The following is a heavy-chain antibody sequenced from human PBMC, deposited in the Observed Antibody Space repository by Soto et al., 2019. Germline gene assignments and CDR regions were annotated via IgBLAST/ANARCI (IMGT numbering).Heavy chain of an antibody. CDR3: ASQAFDY. J-gene: IGHJ4*02. CDR1: GFTFSAYG. CDR2: IWHDGSKK. Sequence: QVQLVESGGGVVQTGTSLRLSCAASGFTFSAYGLQWVRQAPGKGLEWLAFIWHDGSKKYYADSVGGRFTISRDNSKNTLYLQVNSLRAEDTAVYYCASQAFDYWGQGTLVTVSS. V-gene: IGHV3-33*01.